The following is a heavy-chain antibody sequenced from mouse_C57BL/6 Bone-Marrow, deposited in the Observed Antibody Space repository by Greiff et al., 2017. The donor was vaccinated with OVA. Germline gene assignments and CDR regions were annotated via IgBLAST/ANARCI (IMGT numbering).Heavy chain of an antibody. V-gene: IGHV14-4*01. CDR1: GFNIKDDY. CDR2: IDPENGDT. CDR3: TTSFITTVGGFAY. J-gene: IGHJ3*01. D-gene: IGHD1-1*01. Sequence: EVKLQQSGAELVRPGASVKLSCTASGFNIKDDYMHWVKQRPEQGLEWIGWIDPENGDTEYASKFQGKATITADTSSNTAYLQLSSLTSEDTAVYYCTTSFITTVGGFAYWGQGTLVTVSA.